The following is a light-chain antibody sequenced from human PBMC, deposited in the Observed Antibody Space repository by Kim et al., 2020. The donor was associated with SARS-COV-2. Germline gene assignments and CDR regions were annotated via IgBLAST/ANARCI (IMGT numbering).Light chain of an antibody. V-gene: IGKV1-27*01. CDR3: QKYNSAPWT. J-gene: IGKJ1*01. CDR2: AAS. Sequence: ASVGDRVTITCRASQDIPNSLAWYQQKPGKVPQVLIYAASTLQSGVPSRFSGSGSGTEFTLTIGSLQTEDVATYYCQKYNSAPWTFGPGTKVDIK. CDR1: QDIPNS.